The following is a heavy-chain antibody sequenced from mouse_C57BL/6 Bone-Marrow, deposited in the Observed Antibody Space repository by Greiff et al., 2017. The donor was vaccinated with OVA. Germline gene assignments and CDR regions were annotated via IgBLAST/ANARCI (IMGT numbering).Heavy chain of an antibody. CDR1: GFTFSDYY. J-gene: IGHJ2*01. CDR3: ARHRIYYGNYDYFDY. CDR2: ISNGGGST. V-gene: IGHV5-12*01. D-gene: IGHD2-1*01. Sequence: EVMLVESGGGLVQPGGSLKLSCAASGFTFSDYYMYWVRQTPEKRLEWVAYISNGGGSTYYPDTVKGRFTISRDNAKNTLYLQMSRLKSEDTAMYYCARHRIYYGNYDYFDYWGQGTTLTVSS.